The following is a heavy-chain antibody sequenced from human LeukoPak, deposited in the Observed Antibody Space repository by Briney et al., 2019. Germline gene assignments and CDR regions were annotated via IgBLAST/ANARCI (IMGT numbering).Heavy chain of an antibody. Sequence: PGGSLRLSCSASGFTFSSYAMHWVRQPQGKGLEYVSAIRRNGCSTYYADSVKGRFTISRDNSKNTLYIQMSSLRAEDTAVYYCVKDLVYYDILTGYYRSGDYYYGMDVWGKGTTVTVSS. J-gene: IGHJ6*04. V-gene: IGHV3-64D*06. CDR3: VKDLVYYDILTGYYRSGDYYYGMDV. CDR1: GFTFSSYA. CDR2: IRRNGCST. D-gene: IGHD3-9*01.